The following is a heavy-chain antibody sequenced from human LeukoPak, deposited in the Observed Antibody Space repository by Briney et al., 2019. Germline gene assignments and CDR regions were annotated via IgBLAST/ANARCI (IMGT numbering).Heavy chain of an antibody. CDR3: ARAAYSGSYHSDY. CDR1: GVSISSYY. V-gene: IGHV4-59*01. J-gene: IGHJ4*02. Sequence: SETLSLTCTASGVSISSYYRSWIRQPPGKGLEWIGDIYYSGSTNYNPSLKRRVIISFETSNNQLSLQLSSVTAAETAVYYCARAAYSGSYHSDYSGQGSLLTASS. CDR2: IYYSGST. D-gene: IGHD1-26*01.